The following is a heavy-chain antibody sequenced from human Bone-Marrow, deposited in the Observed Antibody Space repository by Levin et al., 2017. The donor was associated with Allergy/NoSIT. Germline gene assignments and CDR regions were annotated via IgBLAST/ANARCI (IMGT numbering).Heavy chain of an antibody. CDR3: ARVEQYCDGGTCYFSY. J-gene: IGHJ4*02. D-gene: IGHD2-15*01. Sequence: GSLRLSCAVSGGSISSSNWWTWIRQPPGKGLEWIGEIFHSGSTNYNPSLKSRVTISVDKSKNHFSLRLNSVTAADTAIYYCARVEQYCDGGTCYFSYWGQGTLVTVSS. CDR2: IFHSGST. V-gene: IGHV4-4*02. CDR1: GGSISSSNW.